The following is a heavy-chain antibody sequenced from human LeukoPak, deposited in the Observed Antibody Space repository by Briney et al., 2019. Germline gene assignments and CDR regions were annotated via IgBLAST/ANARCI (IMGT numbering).Heavy chain of an antibody. CDR2: ISGSGGST. Sequence: GGSLRLSCAASGFTFSSYAMHWVRQAPGKGLEWVSAISGSGGSTYYADSVKGRFTISRDNSKNTLYLQMNSLRAEDTAVYYCAKGPASIAVAGPSNDYWGQGTLVTVSS. V-gene: IGHV3-23*01. CDR3: AKGPASIAVAGPSNDY. CDR1: GFTFSSYA. J-gene: IGHJ4*02. D-gene: IGHD6-19*01.